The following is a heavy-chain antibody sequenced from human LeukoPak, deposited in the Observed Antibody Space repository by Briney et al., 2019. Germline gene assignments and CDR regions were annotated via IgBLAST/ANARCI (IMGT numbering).Heavy chain of an antibody. Sequence: GESLKISCKGSGYSFTSYWISWVRQMPGKGLEWMGRIDPSDSYTNYSPSFQGHVTISAGKSISTAYLQWSSLKASDTAMYYCARRGIAVAGYYYGMDVWGKGTTVTVSS. V-gene: IGHV5-10-1*01. CDR3: ARRGIAVAGYYYGMDV. D-gene: IGHD6-19*01. J-gene: IGHJ6*04. CDR1: GYSFTSYW. CDR2: IDPSDSYT.